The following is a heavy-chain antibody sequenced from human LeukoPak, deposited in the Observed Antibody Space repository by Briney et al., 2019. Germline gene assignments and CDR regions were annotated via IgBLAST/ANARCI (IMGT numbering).Heavy chain of an antibody. CDR2: IYYSGST. J-gene: IGHJ4*02. CDR3: ARIKDYYYDSSGYREGFFDY. Sequence: SETLSLTCIVSGGSISSYYWSWIRQPPGKGLEWIGYIYYSGSTSYNPPLKSRLTISVDTSKNQFSLKLSSVTAADTAVYYCARIKDYYYDSSGYREGFFDYWGQGTLVTVSS. V-gene: IGHV4-59*08. CDR1: GGSISSYY. D-gene: IGHD3-22*01.